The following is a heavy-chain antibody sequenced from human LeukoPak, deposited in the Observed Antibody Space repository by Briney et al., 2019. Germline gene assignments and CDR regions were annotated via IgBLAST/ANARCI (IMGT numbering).Heavy chain of an antibody. CDR2: ISAYNGNT. Sequence: ASVKVSCKASGYTFTSYGISWVRQAPGQGLEWMGWISAYNGNTNNAQKLQGRVTMTTDTSTSTAYMELRSLRSDDTAVYYCARVIGSPPYYYYYYMDVWGKGTTVTVSS. CDR3: ARVIGSPPYYYYYYMDV. D-gene: IGHD3-10*01. CDR1: GYTFTSYG. V-gene: IGHV1-18*01. J-gene: IGHJ6*03.